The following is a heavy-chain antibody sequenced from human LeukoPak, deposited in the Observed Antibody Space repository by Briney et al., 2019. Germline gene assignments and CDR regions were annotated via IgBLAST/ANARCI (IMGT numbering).Heavy chain of an antibody. Sequence: GGSLRLSCAASGLMFSASAMYWVRQAPGKGLECVAVITDNYNTYYGDSVKGRFTVSRDNSKKTLYLQMNSLRVDDTALYHCVKGACSSGCSGNYWGQGTRVIVSS. CDR1: GLMFSASA. CDR3: VKGACSSGCSGNY. D-gene: IGHD6-19*01. J-gene: IGHJ4*02. CDR2: ITDNYNT. V-gene: IGHV3-23*01.